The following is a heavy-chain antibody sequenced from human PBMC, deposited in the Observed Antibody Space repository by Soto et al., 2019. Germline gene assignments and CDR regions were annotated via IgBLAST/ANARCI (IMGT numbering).Heavy chain of an antibody. CDR3: AGGRGTTTGTGPDAFDI. V-gene: IGHV3-33*01. CDR1: GFAFSSYG. CDR2: IWYDGSNK. J-gene: IGHJ3*02. D-gene: IGHD1-1*01. Sequence: GGSLRLSRAASGFAFSSYGMHWVRQAPGKGLEWVAVIWYDGSNKYYADSVKGRFTISRDNSKNTLYLQMNSLRAEDTAVYYCAGGRGTTTGTGPDAFDIWGQGTMVTVSS.